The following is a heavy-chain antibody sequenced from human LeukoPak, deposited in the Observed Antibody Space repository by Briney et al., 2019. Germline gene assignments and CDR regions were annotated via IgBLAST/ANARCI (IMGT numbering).Heavy chain of an antibody. J-gene: IGHJ4*02. CDR1: GGSFSGYY. Sequence: SETLSLTCAVYGGSFSGYYWSWIRQPPGKGLEWIGEINHSGSTNYNPSLKSRVTISVDTTKNQFSLKLSSVTAADTAVYYCARLGYCSSTSCFDYWGQGTLVTVSS. D-gene: IGHD2-2*01. V-gene: IGHV4-34*01. CDR2: INHSGST. CDR3: ARLGYCSSTSCFDY.